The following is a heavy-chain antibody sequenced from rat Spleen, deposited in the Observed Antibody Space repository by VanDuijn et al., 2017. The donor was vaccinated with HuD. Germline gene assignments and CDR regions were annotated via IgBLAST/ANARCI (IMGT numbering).Heavy chain of an antibody. Sequence: EVQLQESGPGLVKPSQSLSLTCSVTGYSITSNYWGWIRKFPGNKMEWIGHISYSGSTSYNPSLKSRISITRDTSKNQFFLQLNSVTTEDTATYYCARCGTMMVLITRDYVMDAWGQGASVTVSS. V-gene: IGHV3-1*01. D-gene: IGHD1-12*02. J-gene: IGHJ4*01. CDR1: GYSITSNY. CDR3: ARCGTMMVLITRDYVMDA. CDR2: ISYSGST.